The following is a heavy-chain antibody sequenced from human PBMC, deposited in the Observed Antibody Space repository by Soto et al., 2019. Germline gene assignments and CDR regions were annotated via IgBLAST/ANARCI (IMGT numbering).Heavy chain of an antibody. V-gene: IGHV6-1*01. J-gene: IGHJ6*02. CDR2: TYYRSKWYN. CDR3: ARGAHYYNGMDV. CDR1: GDSVSSNIAS. Sequence: QVQLQQSGPGLVEPSQTLSLTCAISGDSVSSNIASWNWIRQSPSRGLEWLGRTYYRSKWYNEYVVSVKSRMTINPDTSQNQFSLQLNSVTPEDTAVYYCARGAHYYNGMDVWGQGTTVTVSS.